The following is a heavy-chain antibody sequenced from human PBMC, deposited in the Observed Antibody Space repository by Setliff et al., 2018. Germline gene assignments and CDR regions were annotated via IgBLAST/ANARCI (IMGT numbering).Heavy chain of an antibody. J-gene: IGHJ6*02. CDR3: ARRGMSSSWYNYYYGMDV. CDR1: GGSISSGGYY. V-gene: IGHV4-31*03. D-gene: IGHD6-13*01. CDR2: IYYSGNT. Sequence: SETLSLTCTVSGGSISSGGYYWSWIRQHPGKGLEWIGYIYYSGNTYYNPSLKSRVTISVDTSKNQFSLKLSSVTAADTAVYYCARRGMSSSWYNYYYGMDVWGQGTTVTVSS.